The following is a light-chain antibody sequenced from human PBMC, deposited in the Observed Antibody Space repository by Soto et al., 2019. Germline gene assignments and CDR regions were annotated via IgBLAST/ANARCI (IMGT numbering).Light chain of an antibody. V-gene: IGKV1-9*01. J-gene: IGKJ4*01. CDR3: QQYKSFSLT. Sequence: IQFTQSPSSLSASVGDRVTITCRASQGINIYLAWYQQKEGKAPKLLISAASTLQSGVPSRFSGSGSGTEFSLTISSLQPDDFATYYCQQYKSFSLTFAGGTKVDIK. CDR2: AAS. CDR1: QGINIY.